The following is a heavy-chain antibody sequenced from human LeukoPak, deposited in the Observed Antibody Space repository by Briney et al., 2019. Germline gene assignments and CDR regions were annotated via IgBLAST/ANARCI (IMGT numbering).Heavy chain of an antibody. CDR3: ARGYYYDSSLDP. CDR1: GGSFSGYY. J-gene: IGHJ5*02. CDR2: INHSGNT. Sequence: PSETLSLTCAVYGGSFSGYYWSWIRQPPGKGLEWIGEINHSGNTNYNPSLKSRVTISVDTSKNQFSLKLSSVTAADTAVYYCARGYYYDSSLDPWGQGTLVTVSS. D-gene: IGHD3-22*01. V-gene: IGHV4-34*01.